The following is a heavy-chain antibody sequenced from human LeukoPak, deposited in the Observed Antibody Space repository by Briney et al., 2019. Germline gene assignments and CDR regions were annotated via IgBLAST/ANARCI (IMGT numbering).Heavy chain of an antibody. CDR3: ATSYYDFWSGYYPPLRFDY. D-gene: IGHD3-3*01. V-gene: IGHV4-59*08. Sequence: SETLSLTCTVSGGSISSYYWSWIRQPPGKGLEWIGYIYYSGGTNYNPSLKSRVTISVDTSKNQFSLKLSSVTAADTAVYYCATSYYDFWSGYYPPLRFDYWGQGTLVTVSS. CDR1: GGSISSYY. CDR2: IYYSGGT. J-gene: IGHJ4*02.